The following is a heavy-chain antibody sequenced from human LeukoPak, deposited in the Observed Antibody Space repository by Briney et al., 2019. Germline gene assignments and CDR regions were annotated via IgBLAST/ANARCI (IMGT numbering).Heavy chain of an antibody. D-gene: IGHD3-22*01. CDR2: TRNKANSYTT. CDR3: ASAYYDSSGYYYYPY. Sequence: GGSLRLSCAASGFTFSDHYMDWVRQAPGKGLEWVGRTRNKANSYTTEYAASVKGGFTISRDDSKNSLYLQMNSLKTEDTAVYYCASAYYDSSGYYYYPYWGQGTLVTVSS. V-gene: IGHV3-72*01. J-gene: IGHJ4*02. CDR1: GFTFSDHY.